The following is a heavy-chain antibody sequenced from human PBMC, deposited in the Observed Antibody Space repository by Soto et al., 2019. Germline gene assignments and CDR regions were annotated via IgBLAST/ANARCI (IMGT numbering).Heavy chain of an antibody. CDR2: IYHSGTT. J-gene: IGHJ4*02. V-gene: IGHV4-4*02. D-gene: IGHD3-9*01. CDR3: AKSITFDWLFFDY. Sequence: KTSETLSLTCAVSGGSINRTNWWSWVRQPPGKGLEWIGEIYHSGTTNYNPSLKSRVTMSVDKSKNQFSLKLSSVTAADTAVYYCAKSITFDWLFFDYWGRGTLVTVSS. CDR1: GGSINRTNW.